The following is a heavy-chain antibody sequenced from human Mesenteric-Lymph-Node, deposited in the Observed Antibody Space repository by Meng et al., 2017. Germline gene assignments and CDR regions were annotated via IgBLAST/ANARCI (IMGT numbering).Heavy chain of an antibody. Sequence: VVVRQWVAALVKNSESLSLPCSVYGGSFSGSYGSWIRRHPGQWLVWIVEINHSGSTTYTPSLKSRVTISVDTSKNQFSLKLSSVTAADTAVYYCARARIAAAGHPALGYWGQGTLVTVSS. J-gene: IGHJ4*02. D-gene: IGHD6-13*01. V-gene: IGHV4-34*01. CDR1: GGSFSGSY. CDR3: ARARIAAAGHPALGY. CDR2: INHSGST.